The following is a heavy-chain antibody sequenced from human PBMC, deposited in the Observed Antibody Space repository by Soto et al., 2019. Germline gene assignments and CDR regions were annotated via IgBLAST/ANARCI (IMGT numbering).Heavy chain of an antibody. J-gene: IGHJ3*02. CDR3: VRRAQYFDGTGFHAFDI. Sequence: PGGSLSLSCVPSGYNFNKYAVAWGRQAPGKGLEWVSAISSGGDNTHYADSVKGRFTITRDNSKNMLYLEMNSLTVEDTAVYYCVRRAQYFDGTGFHAFDIWGQGTRVTVSS. V-gene: IGHV3-23*01. D-gene: IGHD3-22*01. CDR1: GYNFNKYA. CDR2: ISSGGDNT.